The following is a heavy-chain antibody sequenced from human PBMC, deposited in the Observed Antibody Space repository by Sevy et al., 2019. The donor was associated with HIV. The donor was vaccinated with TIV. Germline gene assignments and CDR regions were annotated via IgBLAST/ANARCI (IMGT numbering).Heavy chain of an antibody. CDR2: ISPNGGST. CDR1: GFTFSNFW. CDR3: AKESLDGYY. V-gene: IGHV3-23*01. Sequence: GGSLRLSCVASGFTFSNFWMSWVRQAPGKGLEWVSTISPNGGSTYYADSVKGRFTISRDNSRNTVFLQVNSLRAEDTAVYYCAKESLDGYYWGQGTLVTVSS. J-gene: IGHJ4*02. D-gene: IGHD2-21*01.